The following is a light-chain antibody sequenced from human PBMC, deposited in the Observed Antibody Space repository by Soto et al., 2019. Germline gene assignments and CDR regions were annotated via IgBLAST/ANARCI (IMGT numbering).Light chain of an antibody. CDR3: AAWDDSLNGYV. CDR2: SND. CDR1: SSNIGSNT. V-gene: IGLV1-44*01. J-gene: IGLJ1*01. Sequence: QSALTQPPSASGTPGQRVTISCSGSSSNIGSNTVNWYQQLPGTAPKLLIYSNDRRPSGVPDRFSGSKSGTSASLAISGLQSEDEADYYRAAWDDSLNGYVFGTGTKATVL.